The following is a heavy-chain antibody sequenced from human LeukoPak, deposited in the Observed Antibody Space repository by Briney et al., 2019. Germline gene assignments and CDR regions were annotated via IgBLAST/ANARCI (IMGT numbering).Heavy chain of an antibody. J-gene: IGHJ4*02. V-gene: IGHV1-18*01. CDR1: GGTFSSYA. Sequence: ASVKVSCKASGGTFSSYAIRWVRQAPGQGLEWMGWISAYNGNTNYAQKLQGRVTMTTDTSTSTAYMELRSLRSDDTAVYYCARDSSVGGSYKDYWGQGTLVTVSS. D-gene: IGHD1-26*01. CDR3: ARDSSVGGSYKDY. CDR2: ISAYNGNT.